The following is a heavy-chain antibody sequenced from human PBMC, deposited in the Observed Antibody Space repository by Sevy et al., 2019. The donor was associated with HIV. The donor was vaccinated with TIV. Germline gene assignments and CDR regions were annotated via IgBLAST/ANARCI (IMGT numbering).Heavy chain of an antibody. J-gene: IGHJ4*01. V-gene: IGHV3-15*07. CDR1: GFIVSYYA. D-gene: IGHD1-26*01. CDR2: IKSKTEGATR. Sequence: GGSLRLSCAASGFIVSYYAIHWVRQPPGRGLEWVGRIKSKTEGATRDFAAPVKGRFVISRDDSRNTLYLQMDNLKIEDTGVYYCAAGVGTSDFDHWGHGILVTVSS. CDR3: AAGVGTSDFDH.